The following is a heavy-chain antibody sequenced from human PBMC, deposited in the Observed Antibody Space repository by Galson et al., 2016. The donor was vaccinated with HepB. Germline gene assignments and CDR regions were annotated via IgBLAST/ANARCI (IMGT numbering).Heavy chain of an antibody. D-gene: IGHD6-6*01. Sequence: SLRLSCAASGFSVNNSYMSWVRQAPGKGLEWVSVIYTGGTTYYADSVKGRFTISRDSSKNTLFLRMSSLRAEDTAVYYCAASERSSSFDYWGQGTLVTVSS. CDR1: GFSVNNSY. CDR3: AASERSSSFDY. J-gene: IGHJ4*02. V-gene: IGHV3-53*01. CDR2: IYTGGTT.